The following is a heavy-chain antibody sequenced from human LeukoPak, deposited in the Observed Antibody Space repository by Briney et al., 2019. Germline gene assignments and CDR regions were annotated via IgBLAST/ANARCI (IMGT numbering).Heavy chain of an antibody. D-gene: IGHD2-15*01. CDR1: GFTFSSYS. J-gene: IGHJ4*02. Sequence: GGSLRLSCAASGFTFSSYSMNWVRQAPGKGLGWVSSISSSSSYIYYADSVKGRFTISRDNAKNSLYLQMNSLRAEDTAVYYCARELAVPATGNWGQGTLVTVSS. CDR2: ISSSSSYI. CDR3: ARELAVPATGN. V-gene: IGHV3-21*01.